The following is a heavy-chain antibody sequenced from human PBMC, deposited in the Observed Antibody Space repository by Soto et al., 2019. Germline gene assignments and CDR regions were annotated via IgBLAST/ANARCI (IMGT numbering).Heavy chain of an antibody. V-gene: IGHV3-30*18. Sequence: VPLVESGGGVVQPGRSLRLSCAASGFTFSSDGMHWVRQAPGKGLEWVAVISCDGSNKYYVDSVKGRFTISGDNSKNTQYLHMNNLRAEDTAVYYCAQAPHVLRYFDWLLSPSDAFDIWGQGKMVNLS. CDR3: AQAPHVLRYFDWLLSPSDAFDI. CDR1: GFTFSSDG. J-gene: IGHJ3*02. CDR2: ISCDGSNK. D-gene: IGHD3-9*01.